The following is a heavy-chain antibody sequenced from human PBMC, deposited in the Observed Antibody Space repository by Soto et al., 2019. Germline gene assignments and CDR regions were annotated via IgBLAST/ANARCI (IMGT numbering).Heavy chain of an antibody. Sequence: KPSETLSLTCAVYGGSFSGYYWSWIRQPPGKGLEWIGEINHSGSTNYNPSLKSRVTISVDTSKNQFSLKLSSVTAADTAVYYCARGRRITFGGVIVGTYYYYYGMDVWGQGTTVTVSS. V-gene: IGHV4-34*01. J-gene: IGHJ6*02. CDR1: GGSFSGYY. CDR3: ARGRRITFGGVIVGTYYYYYGMDV. D-gene: IGHD3-16*02. CDR2: INHSGST.